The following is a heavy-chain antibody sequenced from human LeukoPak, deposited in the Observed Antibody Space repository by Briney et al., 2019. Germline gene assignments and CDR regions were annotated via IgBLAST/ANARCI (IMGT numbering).Heavy chain of an antibody. J-gene: IGHJ4*02. V-gene: IGHV1-69*05. CDR3: AREGLGIYYYDSSGHRNLGY. CDR2: IIPIFGTA. CDR1: GGTFSSYD. D-gene: IGHD3-22*01. Sequence: GASVKVSCKASGGTFSSYDISWVRQAPGQGLEWMGRIIPIFGTANYAQKFQGRVTITTDESTSTAYMELSSLRSEDTAVYYCAREGLGIYYYDSSGHRNLGYWGQGTLVTVSS.